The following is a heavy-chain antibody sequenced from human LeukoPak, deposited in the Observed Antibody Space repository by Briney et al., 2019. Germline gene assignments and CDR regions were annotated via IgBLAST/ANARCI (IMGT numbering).Heavy chain of an antibody. Sequence: SETLSLTCTVSGGTISSYYWNWIRQPPGQGLEWIGYIHYSGSTKYNPSLKSRVTISVDTSKNQFSLKLSSVTAADTAVYYCARWYSSGWAFDYWGQGTLVTVSS. CDR2: IHYSGST. J-gene: IGHJ4*02. CDR3: ARWYSSGWAFDY. V-gene: IGHV4-59*08. CDR1: GGTISSYY. D-gene: IGHD6-19*01.